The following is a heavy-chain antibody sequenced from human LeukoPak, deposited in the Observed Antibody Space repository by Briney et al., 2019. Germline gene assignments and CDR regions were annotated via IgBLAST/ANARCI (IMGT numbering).Heavy chain of an antibody. Sequence: GGSLRLSCAASAFTFSSYAMSWVRQAPGKGLEWVSAISGSGGSTYYADSVKGRFTISRDNSKDTLYLQMNSLRAEDTAVYSCAKDLTYYYDIAGYGYDYWGQGTLVTVSS. J-gene: IGHJ4*02. CDR1: AFTFSSYA. V-gene: IGHV3-23*01. D-gene: IGHD3-22*01. CDR3: AKDLTYYYDIAGYGYDY. CDR2: ISGSGGST.